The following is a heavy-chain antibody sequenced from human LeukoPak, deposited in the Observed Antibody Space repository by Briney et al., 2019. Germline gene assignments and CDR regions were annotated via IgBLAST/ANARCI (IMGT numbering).Heavy chain of an antibody. J-gene: IGHJ4*02. Sequence: PGGSLRLSCAASGFTFSTYAMTWVRRAPGKGLEWVSLISRGDDVTYYADSVKGRFTISRDSSKNTLYLQMHSLRAEDTAVYYCAARPGEVAVPYDYWGQGTLVTVSS. CDR2: ISRGDDVT. CDR3: AARPGEVAVPYDY. CDR1: GFTFSTYA. V-gene: IGHV3-23*01. D-gene: IGHD2-15*01.